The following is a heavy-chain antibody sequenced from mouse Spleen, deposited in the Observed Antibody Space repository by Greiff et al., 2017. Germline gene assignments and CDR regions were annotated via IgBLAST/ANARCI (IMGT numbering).Heavy chain of an antibody. CDR3: ASLGRGVYYYAMDY. J-gene: IGHJ4*01. CDR1: GFTFSDYG. CDR2: ISSGSSTI. V-gene: IGHV5-17*01. Sequence: DVKLVESGGGLVKPGGSLKLSCAASGFTFSDYGMHWVRQAPEKGLEWVAYISSGSSTIYYADTVKGRFTISRDNAKNTLFLQMTSLRSEDTAMYYCASLGRGVYYYAMDYWGQGTSVTVSS. D-gene: IGHD4-1*01.